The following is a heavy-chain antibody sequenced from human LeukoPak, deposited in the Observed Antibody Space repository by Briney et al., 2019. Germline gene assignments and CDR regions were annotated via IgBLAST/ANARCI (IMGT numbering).Heavy chain of an antibody. D-gene: IGHD3-10*01. V-gene: IGHV4-4*02. Sequence: SGTLSLTCAVSGGSISSSNWWSWVRQPPGKGLEWIREIYHSGSTNYNPSLKSRVTISVDKSKNQFSLKLSSVTAADTAVYYCARRGPYGSGRIYYYGMDVWGQGTTVTVSS. CDR1: GGSISSSNW. CDR2: IYHSGST. CDR3: ARRGPYGSGRIYYYGMDV. J-gene: IGHJ6*02.